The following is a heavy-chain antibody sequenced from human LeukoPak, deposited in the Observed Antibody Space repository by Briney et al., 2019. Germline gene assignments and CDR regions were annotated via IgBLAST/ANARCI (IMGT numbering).Heavy chain of an antibody. CDR2: INSDGGST. CDR1: GFTFSNYW. D-gene: IGHD1-26*01. V-gene: IGHV3-74*01. J-gene: IGHJ4*02. Sequence: GGSLRLSCAASGFTFSNYWMHWVRQDPLKGLVWVSRINSDGGSTGYADSVKGRFTISRDNTKNTLCLQMNSLRAEDTALYYCARGGTSGSLIYWGQGTLVTVSS. CDR3: ARGGTSGSLIY.